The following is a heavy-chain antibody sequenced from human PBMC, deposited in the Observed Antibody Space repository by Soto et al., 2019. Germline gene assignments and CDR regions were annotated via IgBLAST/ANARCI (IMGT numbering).Heavy chain of an antibody. CDR1: GYTFTSYG. CDR3: ATGWFGEFVYYFDY. V-gene: IGHV1-18*01. D-gene: IGHD3-10*01. Sequence: QVQLVQSGAEVKKSGVSVKVSCKASGYTFTSYGISWVRQAPGQGLEWMGWISAYNGNTNYAQKLQGRVTMTTDTXXSTAYMELRSLRSDDTAVYYCATGWFGEFVYYFDYWGQGTLVTVSS. J-gene: IGHJ4*02. CDR2: ISAYNGNT.